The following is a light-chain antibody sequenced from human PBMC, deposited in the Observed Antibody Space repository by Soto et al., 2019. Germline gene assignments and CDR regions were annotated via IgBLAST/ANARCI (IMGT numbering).Light chain of an antibody. V-gene: IGKV3-20*01. CDR3: QQYGSSPYT. CDR2: GAS. J-gene: IGKJ2*01. Sequence: EIVLTQSPGTLPLSPGERATLSCRASQSISSSYLAWYQQKPGQAPRLLIYGASSRATGIPDRFSGSGSGTDFTLTISRLAPEDFAVYYCQQYGSSPYTFGQGTKLEIK. CDR1: QSISSSY.